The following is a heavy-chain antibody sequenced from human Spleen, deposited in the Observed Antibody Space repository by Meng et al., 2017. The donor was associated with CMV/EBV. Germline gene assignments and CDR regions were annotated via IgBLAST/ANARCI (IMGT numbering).Heavy chain of an antibody. Sequence: GSLRLSCAASGFTFTSYAMSWVRQAPGKGLEWVSAISGGGGSTYYADSVKGRFTISRDNAKNSLYLQMNSLRAEDTAVYYCARAYSSSSSLGRWGQGTLVTVSS. CDR1: GFTFTSYA. CDR2: ISGGGGST. V-gene: IGHV3-23*01. CDR3: ARAYSSSSSLGR. D-gene: IGHD6-6*01. J-gene: IGHJ4*02.